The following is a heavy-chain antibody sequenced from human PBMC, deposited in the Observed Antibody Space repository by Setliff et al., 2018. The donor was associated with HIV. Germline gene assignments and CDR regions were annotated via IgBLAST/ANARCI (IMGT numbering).Heavy chain of an antibody. CDR2: IYYYSGST. Sequence: SETLSLTCTVSGGSISSRSYYWGWIRQPPGKGLEWIGYIYYYSGSTYYNPSLKSRVTISVDTSKNQFSLKLSSVTAADTAVYYCARDPGYYYDSSGYSYYYMDVWGKGTTVTVSS. J-gene: IGHJ6*03. V-gene: IGHV4-39*07. CDR1: GGSISSRSYY. CDR3: ARDPGYYYDSSGYSYYYMDV. D-gene: IGHD3-22*01.